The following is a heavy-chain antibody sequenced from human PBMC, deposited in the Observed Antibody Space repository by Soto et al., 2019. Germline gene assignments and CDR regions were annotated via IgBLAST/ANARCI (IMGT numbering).Heavy chain of an antibody. Sequence: PSETLSLTCGVSDVSFSGYYWSWIRQPPGKGLEWIGEINYNPSLKSRVTISVDLSKNQFSLRLSSVTTADTALYYCARTTAVPNTLRSRYFFDYWGQGTLVTVSS. D-gene: IGHD4-17*01. CDR1: DVSFSGYY. CDR3: ARTTAVPNTLRSRYFFDY. V-gene: IGHV4-34*01. CDR2: I. J-gene: IGHJ4*02.